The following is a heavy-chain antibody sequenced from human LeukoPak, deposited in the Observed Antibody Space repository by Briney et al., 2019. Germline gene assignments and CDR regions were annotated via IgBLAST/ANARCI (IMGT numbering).Heavy chain of an antibody. D-gene: IGHD5-18*01. V-gene: IGHV5-51*01. CDR3: VRSRGYSYGYSYYFDY. J-gene: IGHJ4*02. CDR1: GYSFTTNW. CDR2: IYPGDSET. Sequence: RGESLKISCNGSGYSFTTNWIGWVRQMPGKGLEWMGIIYPGDSETRFSPSFQGQVTISADKSISTAYLQWSSLKASDTAMYYCVRSRGYSYGYSYYFDYWGQGTLVTVSS.